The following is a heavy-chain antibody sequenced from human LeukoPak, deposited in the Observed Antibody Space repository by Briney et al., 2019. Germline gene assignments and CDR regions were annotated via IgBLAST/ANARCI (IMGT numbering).Heavy chain of an antibody. CDR1: GFTFSNYE. CDR3: ASVGRADY. V-gene: IGHV3-48*03. J-gene: IGHJ4*02. Sequence: RGSLRLSCAASGFTFSNYEMNWVRQAPGKGLEWVSYISSSGSTIYHADSVKGRFTISRDNAKNSLYLQMNSLKVEDTAVYYCASVGRADYWGQGTLVTVSS. CDR2: ISSSGSTI. D-gene: IGHD2-15*01.